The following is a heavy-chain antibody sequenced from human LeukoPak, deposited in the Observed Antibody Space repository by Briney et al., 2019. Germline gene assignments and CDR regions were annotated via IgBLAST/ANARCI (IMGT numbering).Heavy chain of an antibody. CDR1: GYSISSGYQ. CDR3: ARDPRWLTPDCTSTSCYENYFDP. V-gene: IGHV4-38-2*02. Sequence: SETLSLTCAVSGYSISSGYQWAWIRQPPGKTLEWIGSIFHTGSVHYNPSLKSRVTISVDTSTNHFSLRLSSLTAADTAIYYCARDPRWLTPDCTSTSCYENYFDPWVQGILVTVSS. D-gene: IGHD2-2*01. CDR2: IFHTGSV. J-gene: IGHJ5*02.